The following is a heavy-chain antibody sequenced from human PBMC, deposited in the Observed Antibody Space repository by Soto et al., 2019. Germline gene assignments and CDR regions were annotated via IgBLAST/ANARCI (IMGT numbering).Heavy chain of an antibody. CDR3: ASGVQQQLVRSYYFDY. CDR1: GGSISSSNW. D-gene: IGHD6-13*01. J-gene: IGHJ4*02. Sequence: SETLSLTCAVSGGSISSSNWWSWVRQPPGKGLEWIGEIYRSGSTNYNPSLKSRVTISVDKSKNQFSLKLSSVTAADTAVHYCASGVQQQLVRSYYFDYWGQGTLVTVS. CDR2: IYRSGST. V-gene: IGHV4-4*02.